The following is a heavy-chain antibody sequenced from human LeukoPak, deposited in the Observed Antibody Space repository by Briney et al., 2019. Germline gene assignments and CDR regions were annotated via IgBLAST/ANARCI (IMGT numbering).Heavy chain of an antibody. V-gene: IGHV1-69*13. CDR3: ARDRSGYSGYLYGMDV. D-gene: IGHD5-12*01. CDR2: INPIFGTA. Sequence: SVKVSCKASGGTFSSYAISWVRQAPGQGLEWMGGINPIFGTANYAQKFQGRVTITADESTSTAYMELSSLRSEDTAVYYCARDRSGYSGYLYGMDVWGQGTTVTVSS. J-gene: IGHJ6*02. CDR1: GGTFSSYA.